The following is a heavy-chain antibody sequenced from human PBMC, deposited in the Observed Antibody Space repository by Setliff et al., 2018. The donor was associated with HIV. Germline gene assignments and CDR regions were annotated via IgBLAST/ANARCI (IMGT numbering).Heavy chain of an antibody. D-gene: IGHD6-19*01. Sequence: GGSLRLSCAASGFTFSNYAMSWVRQAPGKGLEWVSELSGSGDSTYYADSVKGRFTISRDNSKDTLYLQMNSLRAEDTAVYYCANDGWGCLASKYSCAWDVWGQGTKVT. J-gene: IGHJ3*01. CDR3: ANDGWGCLASKYSCAWDV. CDR1: GFTFSNYA. CDR2: LSGSGDST. V-gene: IGHV3-23*01.